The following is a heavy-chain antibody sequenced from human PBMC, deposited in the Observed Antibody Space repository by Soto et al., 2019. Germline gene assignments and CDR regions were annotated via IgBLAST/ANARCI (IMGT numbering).Heavy chain of an antibody. CDR3: ARRERAAGTDWWFDP. J-gene: IGHJ5*02. V-gene: IGHV4-39*01. CDR1: GGSISSSSFH. CDR2: IYYSGST. Sequence: QLQLQESGPGLVKPSETLSLTCTVSGGSISSSSFHWGWIRQPPGKGLEWIGSIYYSGSTYYSPSLKSRVTIAVGTSKNQFSPKLSSVTAADTAVYYCARRERAAGTDWWFDPWGQGTLVTVSS. D-gene: IGHD6-13*01.